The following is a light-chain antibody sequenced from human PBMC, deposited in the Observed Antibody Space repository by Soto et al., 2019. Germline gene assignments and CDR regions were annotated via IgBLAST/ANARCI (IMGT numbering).Light chain of an antibody. CDR2: GAS. J-gene: IGKJ1*01. CDR3: QQYGSSPTT. Sequence: EIVLTQSPGTLSLSPGERATLSCRASQTVLNNYLTWYQQKPGQAPRRLIFGASFRATGIPDRFSGSGSGTDFTLTISRLEPEDFAVYYCQQYGSSPTTFGQGTKVDIK. V-gene: IGKV3-20*01. CDR1: QTVLNNY.